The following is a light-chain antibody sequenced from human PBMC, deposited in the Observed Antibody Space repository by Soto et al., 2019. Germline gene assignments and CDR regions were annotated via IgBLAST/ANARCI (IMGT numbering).Light chain of an antibody. Sequence: DIQMTQSPSSLSAFVGDRVTITCRASPSINGFLNWYQQKPGQAPNLLIYAASSLQSGVPSRFSGSGSGTDFTLTISTLQSEDSATYFCQQSYSTPPYTFGQGTSWRSN. CDR3: QQSYSTPPYT. CDR2: AAS. J-gene: IGKJ2*01. CDR1: PSINGF. V-gene: IGKV1-39*01.